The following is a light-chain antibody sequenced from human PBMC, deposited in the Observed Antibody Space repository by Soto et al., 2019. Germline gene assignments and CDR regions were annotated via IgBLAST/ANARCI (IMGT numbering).Light chain of an antibody. CDR3: PRFDTSNAMYF. CDR1: ESINRR. V-gene: IGKV1-5*03. J-gene: IGKJ2*01. CDR2: KSS. Sequence: DIQMTQSPSTLSASVGDRVTITCRASESINRRLAWYQQKPGSAPKLLIYKSSTLESGVPSRFSGSGYGTEFTLTISGLQPDYFATYYCPRFDTSNAMYFFGPGTQVDIK.